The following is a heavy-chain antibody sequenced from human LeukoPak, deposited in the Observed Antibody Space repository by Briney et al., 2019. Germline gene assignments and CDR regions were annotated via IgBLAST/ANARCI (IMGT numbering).Heavy chain of an antibody. J-gene: IGHJ4*02. CDR1: GYTFTRYD. CDR2: MTPNSGNT. V-gene: IGHV1-8*01. Sequence: ASVKVSCKHSGYTFTRYDINCVRQATGQGVEWMGWMTPNSGNTGYAQKVQGRVTMSRNTSISTAYMELSSLRSGDTAVYYCARVAVAADYWGQGTLVTVSS. D-gene: IGHD6-19*01. CDR3: ARVAVAADY.